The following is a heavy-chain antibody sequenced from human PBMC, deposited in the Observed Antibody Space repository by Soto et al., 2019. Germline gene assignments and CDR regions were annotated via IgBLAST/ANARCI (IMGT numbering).Heavy chain of an antibody. CDR3: GKEKDYDFVWGSDRYTSDY. V-gene: IGHV3-23*01. CDR1: AFPLGPLP. J-gene: IGHJ4*02. D-gene: IGHD3-16*02. CDR2: ISGRDGT. Sequence: EVQLLESGGGWVRRGGPRGPPFAAPAFPLGPLPRSWSRRPPGRGREGFSAISGRDGTFYADSVKGRFTISRDNSKNTVYLQMNSLRAEDTAVYYCGKEKDYDFVWGSDRYTSDYWGQGTLVTVSS.